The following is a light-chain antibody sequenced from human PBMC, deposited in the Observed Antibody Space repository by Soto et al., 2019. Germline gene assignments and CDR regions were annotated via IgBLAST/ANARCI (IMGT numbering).Light chain of an antibody. CDR2: EVT. J-gene: IGLJ1*01. Sequence: QSALTQPASVSGSPGQSITISCTGTSSDVGGYNYVSWYQQRPGKAPKLLIFEVTNRPSGVSNRFSGSKSGNTASLTISGLQAEDAADYYCNSYTSSSTHNYVFGIGTKLTVL. CDR3: NSYTSSSTHNYV. V-gene: IGLV2-14*01. CDR1: SSDVGGYNY.